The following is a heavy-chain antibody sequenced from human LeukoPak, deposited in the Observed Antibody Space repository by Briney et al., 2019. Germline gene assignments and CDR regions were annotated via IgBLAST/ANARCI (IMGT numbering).Heavy chain of an antibody. CDR3: ARAPRTVVGIWYFDL. J-gene: IGHJ2*01. CDR1: GGSISSGSYY. V-gene: IGHV4-61*02. CDR2: IYTSGST. D-gene: IGHD4-17*01. Sequence: SQTLSLTCTVSGGSISSGSYYWSWIRQPAGKGLEWIGRIYTSGSTNYNPSLKSRVTISVDTSKNQFSLKLSSVTAADTAVYYCARAPRTVVGIWYFDLWGRGTLVTVSS.